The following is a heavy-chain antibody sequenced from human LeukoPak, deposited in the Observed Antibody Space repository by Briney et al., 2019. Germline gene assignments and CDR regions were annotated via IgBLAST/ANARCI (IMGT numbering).Heavy chain of an antibody. CDR2: IIPIFGTA. J-gene: IGHJ2*01. CDR3: ARAKGFGELLRDSYFDL. D-gene: IGHD3-10*01. CDR1: GGTFISYA. Sequence: GSSVKVSCKASGGTFISYAISWGGQAPGQGLEWRGGIIPIFGTANYAQKFQGRVTITADKSTSTAYMKLTSLRSADTAVYYCARAKGFGELLRDSYFDLWGRGTLVTVSS. V-gene: IGHV1-69*06.